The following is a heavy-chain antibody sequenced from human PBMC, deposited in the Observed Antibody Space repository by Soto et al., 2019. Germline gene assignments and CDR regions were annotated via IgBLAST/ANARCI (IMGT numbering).Heavy chain of an antibody. D-gene: IGHD6-6*01. Sequence: ASVKVSCKASGFSFTGYYIHWLRQAPGQGLEWMGWINAHSGGTEYAQKFQGRVTLTRDTSIATAYLTLTSLTSDDTALYYCAKDLTRQLAYWLDPWGQGTQVAVSS. CDR2: INAHSGGT. CDR1: GFSFTGYY. CDR3: AKDLTRQLAYWLDP. V-gene: IGHV1-2*02. J-gene: IGHJ5*02.